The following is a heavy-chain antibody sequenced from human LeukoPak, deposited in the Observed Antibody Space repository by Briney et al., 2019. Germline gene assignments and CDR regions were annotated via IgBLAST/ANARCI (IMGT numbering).Heavy chain of an antibody. CDR2: IIPILGIA. Sequence: SVKVSCKASGGTFSSYAISWVRQAPGQGLEWMGRIIPILGIANYAQKFQGRVTITADKSTSTAYMELGSLRSEDTAVYYCARDSQPPYCSGGSCYYYWGQGTLVTVSS. V-gene: IGHV1-69*04. J-gene: IGHJ4*02. D-gene: IGHD2-15*01. CDR3: ARDSQPPYCSGGSCYYY. CDR1: GGTFSSYA.